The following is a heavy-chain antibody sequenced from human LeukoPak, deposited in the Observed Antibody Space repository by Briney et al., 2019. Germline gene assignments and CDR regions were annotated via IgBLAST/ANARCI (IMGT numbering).Heavy chain of an antibody. D-gene: IGHD5-12*01. V-gene: IGHV3-21*01. CDR3: ARMGRIVAPGTDAFDI. CDR1: GFTFSSYS. Sequence: GGSLRLSCAAAGFTFSSYSMNWVRQAPGKGLEWVSSISSSSSYIYYADSVKGRFTISSDNAKNSLYLQMNSLRAEDTAVYYCARMGRIVAPGTDAFDIWGQGTMVTVSS. CDR2: ISSSSSYI. J-gene: IGHJ3*02.